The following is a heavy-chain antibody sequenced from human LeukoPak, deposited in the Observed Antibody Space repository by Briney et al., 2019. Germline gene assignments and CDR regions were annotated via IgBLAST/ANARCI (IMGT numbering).Heavy chain of an antibody. J-gene: IGHJ4*02. CDR1: GGSISSYY. CDR2: IYYSGST. V-gene: IGHV4-59*01. D-gene: IGHD6-13*01. Sequence: PSETLSLTCTVSGGSISSYYWSWIRQPPGKGLEWIGYIYYSGSTNYNPSLKSRVTISVDTSKKQFSLKLSSVTAADTAVYYCARDVLAAPGTFDYWGQGALVTVSS. CDR3: ARDVLAAPGTFDY.